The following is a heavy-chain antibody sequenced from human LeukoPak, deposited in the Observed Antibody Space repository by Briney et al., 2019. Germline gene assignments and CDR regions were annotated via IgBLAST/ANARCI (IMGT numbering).Heavy chain of an antibody. V-gene: IGHV3-48*03. CDR1: GFTFSSYG. CDR2: ISSSGSTI. J-gene: IGHJ3*02. CDR3: ARDPSGTHSFDI. Sequence: GGSLRLSCAASGFTFSSYGMNWVRQAPGKGLEWVSYISSSGSTIYYADSVKGRFTISRDNAKNSLYLQMNSLRAEDTAVYYCARDPSGTHSFDIWGQGTMVTVSS.